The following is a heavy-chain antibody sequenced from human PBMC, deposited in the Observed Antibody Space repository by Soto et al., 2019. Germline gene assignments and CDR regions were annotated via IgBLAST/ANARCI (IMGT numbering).Heavy chain of an antibody. CDR1: GYTFTGYY. Sequence: ASVKVSCKASGYTFTGYYMHWVRQAPGQGLEWMGWINPNSGGTNYAQKLQGRVTMTRDTSISTAYMELSRLRSDDTAVYYCARGGKERLHPLGDAFDIWGQGTMVTVSS. J-gene: IGHJ3*02. CDR3: ARGGKERLHPLGDAFDI. D-gene: IGHD4-4*01. V-gene: IGHV1-2*02. CDR2: INPNSGGT.